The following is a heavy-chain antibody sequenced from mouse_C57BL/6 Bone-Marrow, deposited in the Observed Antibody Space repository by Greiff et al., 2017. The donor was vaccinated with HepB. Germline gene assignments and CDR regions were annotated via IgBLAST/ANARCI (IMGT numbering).Heavy chain of an antibody. CDR1: GFTFTDYY. CDR3: ASWGLRPWFAY. CDR2: ISNKANGYTT. V-gene: IGHV7-3*01. Sequence: EVKLMESGGGLVQPGGSLSLSCAASGFTFTDYYMSWVRQPPGKALEWLGFISNKANGYTTDYSASVKGRFTIARNNSKIFLYLHKNALRAVDSATYYSASWGLRPWFAYWGQGTLVTVSA. J-gene: IGHJ3*01. D-gene: IGHD2-4*01.